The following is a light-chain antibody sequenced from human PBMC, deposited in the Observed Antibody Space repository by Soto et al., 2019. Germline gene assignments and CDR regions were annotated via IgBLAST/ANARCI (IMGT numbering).Light chain of an antibody. CDR1: QSVGSAY. V-gene: IGKV3-20*01. J-gene: IGKJ3*01. Sequence: EIVLTQSPGTLSLSPGERATLSCRASQSVGSAYLAWYQQKPGQAPRLLIYRASSRATGIPDRFSGSGSGTDFTLTISRLEPEDFAVYYFQLYGTSPCTFGPGTKVDIK. CDR3: QLYGTSPCT. CDR2: RAS.